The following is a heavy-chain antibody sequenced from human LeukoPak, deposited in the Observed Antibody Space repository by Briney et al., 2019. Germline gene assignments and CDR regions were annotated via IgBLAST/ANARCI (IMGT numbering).Heavy chain of an antibody. D-gene: IGHD3-10*01. CDR3: ASIGSTMVRGVDY. V-gene: IGHV4-59*01. J-gene: IGHJ4*02. CDR1: GGSISSYY. Sequence: SETLSLTCTVSGGSISSYYWSWIRQPPGKGLEWIGYIYYSGSTNYNPSLKSRVTISVDTSKNQFSLKLSSVTAADTAVYYCASIGSTMVRGVDYWGQGTLVTVSS. CDR2: IYYSGST.